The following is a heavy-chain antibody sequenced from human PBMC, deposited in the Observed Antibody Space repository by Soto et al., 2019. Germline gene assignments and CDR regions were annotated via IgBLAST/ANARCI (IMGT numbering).Heavy chain of an antibody. CDR2: ISVSVGST. CDR3: ARNVDYFDP. D-gene: IGHD4-17*01. V-gene: IGHV3-23*01. CDR1: GFPFAPST. Sequence: EVHLLQSGGGLVQPGGSLTLSCGVSGFPFAPSTMSWVRQAPGKGLEWVSTISVSVGSTYSADSVQGRFTVSSDISDNTLFLRMTSLTADDTAVYFCARNVDYFDPWGQGTLVTVSS. J-gene: IGHJ5*02.